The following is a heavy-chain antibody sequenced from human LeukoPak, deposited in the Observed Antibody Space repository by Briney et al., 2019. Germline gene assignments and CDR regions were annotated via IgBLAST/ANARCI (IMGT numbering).Heavy chain of an antibody. J-gene: IGHJ3*02. Sequence: GGSLRLSCAASGFTFSTSEMHWVRQAPGTGLEWLSYSYTSGISSGATIFYADSVRGRFTISRDNARNSLYLLMNSLRAEDTAVYYCARENAFDALDIWGQGTMVTVSS. V-gene: IGHV3-48*03. CDR2: SYTSGISSGATI. CDR3: ARENAFDALDI. CDR1: GFTFSTSE.